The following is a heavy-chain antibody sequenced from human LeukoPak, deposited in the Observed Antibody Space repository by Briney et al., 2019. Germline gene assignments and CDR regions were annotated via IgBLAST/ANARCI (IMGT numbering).Heavy chain of an antibody. CDR1: GGTFSSYA. Sequence: GASVKVSCKASGGTFSSYAISWVRQAPGQGLEWMGGIIPIFGTANYAQKFQGRVTITADKSTSTAYMELSSLRSEDTAVYYCARVWGFYGGNSVDYWGQGTLVTVSS. J-gene: IGHJ4*02. V-gene: IGHV1-69*06. CDR2: IIPIFGTA. D-gene: IGHD4-23*01. CDR3: ARVWGFYGGNSVDY.